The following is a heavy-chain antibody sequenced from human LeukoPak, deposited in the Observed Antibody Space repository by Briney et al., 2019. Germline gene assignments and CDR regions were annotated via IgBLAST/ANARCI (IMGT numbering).Heavy chain of an antibody. CDR3: ARGLWGGYCSGGSCLGFDP. J-gene: IGHJ5*02. V-gene: IGHV1-18*01. CDR1: GYTFSNYG. D-gene: IGHD2-15*01. CDR2: ISAYNGNT. Sequence: ASVKVSCKASGYTFSNYGITWVRQAPGQGLEWMGWISAYNGNTNYAQKLQGRVTMTTDTSTSTAYMELRSLRSDDTAVYYCARGLWGGYCSGGSCLGFDPWGQGTLVTVSS.